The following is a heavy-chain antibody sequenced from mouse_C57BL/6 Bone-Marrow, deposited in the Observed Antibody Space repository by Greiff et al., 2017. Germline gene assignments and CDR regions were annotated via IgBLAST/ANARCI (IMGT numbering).Heavy chain of an antibody. V-gene: IGHV1-55*01. J-gene: IGHJ2*01. CDR1: GYTFTSSW. D-gene: IGHD1-1*01. CDR3: ATLLRAYFDY. CDR2: IYPGSGST. Sequence: QVQLQQPGAELVKPGASVKMSCKASGYTFTSSWITWVKQRPGQGLEWIGDIYPGSGSTNYNEKFKSKATLTVDTSSSTAYLLLSSLTSEDSAVYYFATLLRAYFDYWGQGTTLTVSS.